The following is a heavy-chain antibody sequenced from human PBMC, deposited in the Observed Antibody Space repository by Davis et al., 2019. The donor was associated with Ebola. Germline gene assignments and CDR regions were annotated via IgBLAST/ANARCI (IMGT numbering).Heavy chain of an antibody. CDR2: IYYSGST. J-gene: IGHJ3*02. CDR3: ASLITIFGVVMDAFDI. V-gene: IGHV4-61*01. D-gene: IGHD3-3*01. Sequence: MPSETLSLTCTVSGGSISSSSYYWSWIRQPPGKGLEWIGYIYYSGSTNYNPSLKSRVTISVDTSKNQFSLKLSSVTAADTAVYYCASLITIFGVVMDAFDIWGQGTMVTVSS. CDR1: GGSISSSSYY.